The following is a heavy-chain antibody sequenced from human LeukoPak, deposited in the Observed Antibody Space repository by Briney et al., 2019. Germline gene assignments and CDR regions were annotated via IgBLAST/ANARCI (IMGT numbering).Heavy chain of an antibody. CDR2: IYYSGST. CDR1: GGSISSGGYY. Sequence: SQTLSLTCTVSGGSISSGGYYWNWIRQHPGKGLEWIGYIYYSGSTYYNPSLKSRVTISVDTSKNQFSLKLSSVTAADTAVYYCATTVTTTTKYGMDVWGQGTTVTVSS. V-gene: IGHV4-31*03. J-gene: IGHJ6*02. CDR3: ATTVTTTTKYGMDV. D-gene: IGHD4-17*01.